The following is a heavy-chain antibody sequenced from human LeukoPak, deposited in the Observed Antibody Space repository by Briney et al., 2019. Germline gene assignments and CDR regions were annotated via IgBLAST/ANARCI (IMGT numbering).Heavy chain of an antibody. CDR1: GFTFSDYW. J-gene: IGHJ3*02. CDR2: IKDDGSET. D-gene: IGHD3-22*01. V-gene: IGHV3-7*03. CDR3: ARGVDGYDSSTAFDI. Sequence: GGSLRLSCAASGFTFSDYWMTWVRQAPGKGLEWLANIKDDGSETHYVDSVRGRFTISRDNAKNSLYLHMNSLRSEDTAVYYCARGVDGYDSSTAFDIWGQGTMVTVSS.